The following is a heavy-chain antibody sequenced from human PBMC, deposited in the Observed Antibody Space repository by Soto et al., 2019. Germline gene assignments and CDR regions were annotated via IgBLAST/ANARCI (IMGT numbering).Heavy chain of an antibody. CDR3: EKGFLMVTGAFDI. J-gene: IGHJ3*02. Sequence: ASVKVSCKASGYTFTSYDIHWVRQATVQGLEWMGWMNPNSGSTGYAQKFQGSVTMTRNTSINTAYMELSSLRSEDTAVSYREKGFLMVTGAFDIRGQGTMVTV. CDR1: GYTFTSYD. CDR2: MNPNSGST. V-gene: IGHV1-8*01. D-gene: IGHD2-15*01.